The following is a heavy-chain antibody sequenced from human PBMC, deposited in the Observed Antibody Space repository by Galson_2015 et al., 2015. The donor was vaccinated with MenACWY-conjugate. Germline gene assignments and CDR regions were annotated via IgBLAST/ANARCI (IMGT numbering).Heavy chain of an antibody. V-gene: IGHV4-4*02. CDR2: IYHSGGT. CDR3: AREKAAWSYMGFDF. Sequence: SETLSLTCSVSGGSISTNNWWHCIRQPPGTGLEWFGEIYHSGGTNYNPSLKSRVAMSVVKSKNQFSLRLSSVTAADTAVCYCAREKAAWSYMGFDFWGQGIPITASS. J-gene: IGHJ4*02. CDR1: GGSISTNNW. D-gene: IGHD6-25*01.